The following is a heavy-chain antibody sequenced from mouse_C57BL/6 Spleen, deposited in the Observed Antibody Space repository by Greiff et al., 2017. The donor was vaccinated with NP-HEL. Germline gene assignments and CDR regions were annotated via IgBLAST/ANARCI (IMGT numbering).Heavy chain of an antibody. V-gene: IGHV1-69*01. CDR1: GYTFTSYW. D-gene: IGHD3-2*02. Sequence: QVQLQQPGAELVMPGASVKLSCKASGYTFTSYWMHWVKQRPGQGLEWIGGIDPSDSYTNYNQKFKGKSTLTVDTSSSTAYMQLSSLTSEDSAVYYCARNAQATFYYAMDYWGQGTSVTVSS. CDR3: ARNAQATFYYAMDY. J-gene: IGHJ4*01. CDR2: IDPSDSYT.